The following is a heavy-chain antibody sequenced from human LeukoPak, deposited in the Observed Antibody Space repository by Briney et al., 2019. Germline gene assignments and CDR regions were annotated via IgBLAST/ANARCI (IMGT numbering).Heavy chain of an antibody. Sequence: GASVKVSCKASGGTFSSYAISWVRQAPGQGLEWMGGIIPIFGTANYAQKFQGRVTITADESTSTAYMELSSLRAEDTAVYYCARDRSGGSHLNWFDPWGQGTLVTVSS. J-gene: IGHJ5*02. CDR1: GGTFSSYA. V-gene: IGHV1-69*13. D-gene: IGHD1-26*01. CDR3: ARDRSGGSHLNWFDP. CDR2: IIPIFGTA.